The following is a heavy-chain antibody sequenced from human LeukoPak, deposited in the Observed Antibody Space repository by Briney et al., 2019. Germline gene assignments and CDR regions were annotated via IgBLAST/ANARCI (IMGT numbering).Heavy chain of an antibody. CDR3: ARDFDYSVGEVQSGY. J-gene: IGHJ4*02. Sequence: PGVSLRLSCAASGFTFSSYSMNWVRQAPGKGLEWVSSISSSSSYIYYADSVKGRFTISRDNAKNSLYLQMNSLRAEDTAVYYCARDFDYSVGEVQSGYWGQGTLVTVSS. D-gene: IGHD4-11*01. CDR2: ISSSSSYI. CDR1: GFTFSSYS. V-gene: IGHV3-21*01.